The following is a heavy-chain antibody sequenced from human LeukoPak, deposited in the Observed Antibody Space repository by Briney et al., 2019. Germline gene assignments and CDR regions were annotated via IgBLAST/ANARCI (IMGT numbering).Heavy chain of an antibody. V-gene: IGHV3-73*01. CDR2: IRSTANGYAT. CDR3: TGNYYGSGSYADLDY. Sequence: GGSLRLSCAASGFTFSGSALHWVRQASGKGLEWVGRIRSTANGYATAYAASVKGRFTISRDDSKNTAYLQMDSLKTEDTAVYYCTGNYYGSGSYADLDYWGQGTLVTVSS. D-gene: IGHD3-10*01. CDR1: GFTFSGSA. J-gene: IGHJ4*02.